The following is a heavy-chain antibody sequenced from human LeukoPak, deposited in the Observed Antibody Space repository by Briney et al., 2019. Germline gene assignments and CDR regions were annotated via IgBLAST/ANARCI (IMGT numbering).Heavy chain of an antibody. CDR2: INHSGST. J-gene: IGHJ4*02. V-gene: IGHV4-34*01. Sequence: SETLSLTCAVYGGSFSGYYWSWIRQPPGKGLEWIGEINHSGSTNYNPSLKSRVTISVDTSKNQFSLKLSSVTAADTAVYYCARIPDYDILTGPDYWGQGTLVTVSS. D-gene: IGHD3-9*01. CDR1: GGSFSGYY. CDR3: ARIPDYDILTGPDY.